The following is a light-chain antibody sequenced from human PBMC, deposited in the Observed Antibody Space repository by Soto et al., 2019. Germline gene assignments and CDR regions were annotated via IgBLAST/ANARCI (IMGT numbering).Light chain of an antibody. V-gene: IGLV2-14*03. CDR2: DVS. CDR1: SSDVGGYEY. J-gene: IGLJ1*01. Sequence: QSALAQPASVSGSPGQSIAISCTGASSDVGGYEYVSWYQHHPGKAPKVMIYDVSYRPSGVSNRFSGSKSGNTASLTISGLQAEDEADYSCTSYTSSSTYVFGTVTKVTDL. CDR3: TSYTSSSTYV.